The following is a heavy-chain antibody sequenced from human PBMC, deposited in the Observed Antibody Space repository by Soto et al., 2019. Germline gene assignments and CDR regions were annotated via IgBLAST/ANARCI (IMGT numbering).Heavy chain of an antibody. D-gene: IGHD3-3*01. CDR3: ARGIYYDFWSGYPGYFDY. Sequence: QVQLQESGPGLVKPSQTLSLTCTVSGGSISSGGYYWSWIRQHPGKGLEWIGYIYYSGSTYYNPSLKSRVTISVDTSKNPFSLKLSSVTAADTAVYYCARGIYYDFWSGYPGYFDYWGQGTLVTVSS. CDR2: IYYSGST. CDR1: GGSISSGGYY. V-gene: IGHV4-31*03. J-gene: IGHJ4*02.